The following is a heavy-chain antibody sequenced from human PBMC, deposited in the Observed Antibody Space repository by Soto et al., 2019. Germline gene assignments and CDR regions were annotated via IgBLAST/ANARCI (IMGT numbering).Heavy chain of an antibody. CDR2: ISAYNGNT. D-gene: IGHD5-12*01. V-gene: IGHV1-18*01. CDR1: GYTFTSYG. J-gene: IGHJ4*02. CDR3: AREGGHYSGYDPTGNFDY. Sequence: VASVKVSCKASGYTFTSYGISWVRQAPGQGLEWMGWISAYNGNTNYAQKLQGRVTMTTDTSASTAYMELRSLRSDDTAVYYCAREGGHYSGYDPTGNFDYWGQGTLVTVSS.